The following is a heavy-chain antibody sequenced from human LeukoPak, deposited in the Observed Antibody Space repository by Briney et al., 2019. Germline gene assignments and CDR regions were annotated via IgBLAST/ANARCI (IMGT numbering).Heavy chain of an antibody. J-gene: IGHJ6*02. D-gene: IGHD3-9*01. V-gene: IGHV3-23*01. CDR1: GFTFSSYA. CDR3: AKSTGNYHYYYALDV. Sequence: PGGSLRLSCAASGFTFSSYAKSWVRQAPGKGLGWVSGISGAGGDTSYADSVKGRFTISRDNSKNMVYLQMSSLRAEDTAVYYCAKSTGNYHYYYALDVWGQGTTVTVS. CDR2: ISGAGGDT.